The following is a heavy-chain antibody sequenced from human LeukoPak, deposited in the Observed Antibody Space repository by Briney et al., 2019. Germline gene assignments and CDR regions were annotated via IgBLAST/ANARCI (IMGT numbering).Heavy chain of an antibody. V-gene: IGHV4-59*01. CDR3: ARGEWSGLKDGFNI. CDR1: GVSISSYY. CDR2: IYYSGST. Sequence: SETLSLTCSVSGVSISSYYWSWLRQPPRKGLEWMGYIYYSGSTDYNPSLKSRATISVDTSKNQFSLTLSSLTAADTAVYYCARGEWSGLKDGFNIWGPGTMVTVSS. J-gene: IGHJ3*02. D-gene: IGHD3-3*01.